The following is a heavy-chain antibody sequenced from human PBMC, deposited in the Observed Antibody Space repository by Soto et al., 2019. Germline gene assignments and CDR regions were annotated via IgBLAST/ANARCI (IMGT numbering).Heavy chain of an antibody. CDR2: IEYSGST. V-gene: IGHV4-39*01. J-gene: IGHJ3*02. CDR1: GDSIRSSSYY. CDR3: ARQSTVNDAFDI. Sequence: SETLSLTCTVAGDSIRSSSYYWGWIRQPPGKGLEWIGNIEYSGSTYYNPSLKSRVTIFVDTSKNQFYLKLSSVTAADTAVYYCARQSTVNDAFDIWGQGTMVTVSS. D-gene: IGHD4-17*01.